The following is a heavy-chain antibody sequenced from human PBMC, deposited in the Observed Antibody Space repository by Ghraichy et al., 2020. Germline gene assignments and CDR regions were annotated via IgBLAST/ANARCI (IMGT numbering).Heavy chain of an antibody. CDR3: ARDRGWLRFYYFDY. Sequence: GGSLRLSCAASGFTFSSYAMHWVRQAPGKGLEWVAVISYDGSNKYYADSVKGRFTISRDNSKNTLYLQMNSLRAEDTAVYYCARDRGWLRFYYFDYWGQGTLVTVSS. V-gene: IGHV3-30*04. CDR2: ISYDGSNK. CDR1: GFTFSSYA. J-gene: IGHJ4*02. D-gene: IGHD5-12*01.